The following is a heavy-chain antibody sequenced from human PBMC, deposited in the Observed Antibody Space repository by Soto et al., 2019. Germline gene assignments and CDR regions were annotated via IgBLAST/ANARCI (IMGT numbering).Heavy chain of an antibody. D-gene: IGHD3-10*01. CDR2: IYYSGST. Sequence: QVQLQESGPGPVKPSQTLSLTCTVSGGSISSGGYYWSWIRQHPGKGLEWIGYIYYSGSTYYNPSLKSRVTISVDTSKNQFSLKLSSVTAADTAVYYCARRQRITMVRGGNWFDPWGQGTLVTVSS. CDR3: ARRQRITMVRGGNWFDP. CDR1: GGSISSGGYY. V-gene: IGHV4-31*03. J-gene: IGHJ5*02.